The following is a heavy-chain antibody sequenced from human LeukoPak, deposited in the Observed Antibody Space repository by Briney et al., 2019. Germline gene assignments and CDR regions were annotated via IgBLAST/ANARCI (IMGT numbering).Heavy chain of an antibody. J-gene: IGHJ5*02. CDR3: ARIPEGGAGFDP. D-gene: IGHD2-21*01. V-gene: IGHV4-4*07. CDR2: IYTSGNT. Sequence: SETLSLTCTVSGGSISSYYWTWIRQPAGKGLEWIGRIYTSGNTNYNPSLKSRVTMSLDTSKSQFSLKLSSVTAADTAVYYCARIPEGGAGFDPWGQGTLVTVSS. CDR1: GGSISSYY.